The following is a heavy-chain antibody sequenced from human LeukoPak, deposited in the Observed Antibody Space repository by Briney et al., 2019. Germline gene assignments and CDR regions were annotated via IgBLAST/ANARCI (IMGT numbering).Heavy chain of an antibody. CDR3: ARSRDNVLDY. CDR1: GFIFSRYW. CDR2: ISSDGSIA. J-gene: IGHJ4*02. V-gene: IGHV3-74*01. Sequence: GGSLRLSCEASGFIFSRYWMYWVRQVPGKGLVGVSRISSDGSIASYADSGERRFAMSRDSARNTLFLQMNSLRVEDTAVYYCARSRDNVLDYWGQGTLVTVSS. D-gene: IGHD1-14*01.